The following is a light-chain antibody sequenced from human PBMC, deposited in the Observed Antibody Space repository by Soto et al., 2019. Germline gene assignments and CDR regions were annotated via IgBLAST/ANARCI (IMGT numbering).Light chain of an antibody. CDR2: EVS. Sequence: QSALTQPPSASGSPGQSVTISCTGTSSDVGGYNYVSWYQQHPGKAPKLMIYEVSQRPSGVPDRFSGSKSGNTASLTGSGLQAEDDADYHCSSYACIKNWVFGGGTKLTVL. CDR3: SSYACIKNWV. CDR1: SSDVGGYNY. V-gene: IGLV2-8*01. J-gene: IGLJ2*01.